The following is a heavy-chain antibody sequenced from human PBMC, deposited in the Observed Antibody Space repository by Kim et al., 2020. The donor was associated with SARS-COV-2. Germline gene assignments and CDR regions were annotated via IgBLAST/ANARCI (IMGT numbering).Heavy chain of an antibody. CDR3: AKVGLGYCSSTSCSNWYLDL. Sequence: GGSLRLSCAASGFTFSSYAMSWVRQAPGKGLEWVSAISGSGGSTYYADSVKGRFTISRDNSKNTLYLQMNSLRAEDTAVYYCAKVGLGYCSSTSCSNWYLDLWGRGTLVTVSS. V-gene: IGHV3-23*01. CDR2: ISGSGGST. J-gene: IGHJ2*01. D-gene: IGHD2-2*01. CDR1: GFTFSSYA.